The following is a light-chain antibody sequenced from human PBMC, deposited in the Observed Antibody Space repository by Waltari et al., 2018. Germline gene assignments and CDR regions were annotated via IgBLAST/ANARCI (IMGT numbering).Light chain of an antibody. J-gene: IGLJ2*01. CDR3: SSYPSSSTLV. CDR2: DVS. CDR1: SSDVGGYNY. Sequence: QSALTQPASVSGSPGQSITISCTGTSSDVGGYNYVSWYQQHPGKAPKLMIYDVSKRPSGVSNRFSGSKSGNTASLTISGLQAEDEADYYCSSYPSSSTLVFGGGTKLTVL. V-gene: IGLV2-14*01.